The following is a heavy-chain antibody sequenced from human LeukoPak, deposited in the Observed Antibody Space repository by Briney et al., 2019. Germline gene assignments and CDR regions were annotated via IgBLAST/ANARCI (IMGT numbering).Heavy chain of an antibody. Sequence: GGSLRLSCAASGFTFSSYAMHWVRQAPGKGLEYVSAISSNGGSTYYANSVKGRFTISRDNSKNTLYLQMGSLRAEDMAVYYCARAVFPDSFDYWGQGTLVTVSS. CDR3: ARAVFPDSFDY. V-gene: IGHV3-64*01. D-gene: IGHD1-14*01. J-gene: IGHJ4*02. CDR1: GFTFSSYA. CDR2: ISSNGGST.